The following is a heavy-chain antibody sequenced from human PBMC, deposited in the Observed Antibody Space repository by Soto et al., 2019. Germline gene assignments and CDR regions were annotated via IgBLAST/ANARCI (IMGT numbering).Heavy chain of an antibody. V-gene: IGHV3-74*01. CDR3: VRTSLVVAAATREDY. Sequence: EVQLVESGGGLVQPGGSLRLSCAASGFTFSSYWMHWVRQAPGKGLVWVSRINSDGSSTSYADSVKGRFTISRDNAKNTLYLQMNSLSADDTAVYYCVRTSLVVAAATREDYWGQGTLVTVSS. J-gene: IGHJ4*02. D-gene: IGHD2-15*01. CDR1: GFTFSSYW. CDR2: INSDGSST.